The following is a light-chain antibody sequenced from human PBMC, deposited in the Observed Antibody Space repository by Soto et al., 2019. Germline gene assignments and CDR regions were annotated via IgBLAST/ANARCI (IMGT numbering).Light chain of an antibody. V-gene: IGKV1-13*02. Sequence: IQMTQSPSSLSASVGDRVTITCRASQAISNYLAWYQQKPGKVPKLLIYAASSLESGVPSRFSGSGSGTEFTLTISSLQPDDFAIYYCQQYNSYPWTFGQGTKVDIK. CDR1: QAISNY. J-gene: IGKJ1*01. CDR3: QQYNSYPWT. CDR2: AAS.